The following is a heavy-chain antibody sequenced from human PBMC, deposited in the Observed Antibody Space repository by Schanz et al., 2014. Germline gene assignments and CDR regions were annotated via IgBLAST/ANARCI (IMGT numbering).Heavy chain of an antibody. CDR3: ARDRDAGGYDS. D-gene: IGHD2-8*02. V-gene: IGHV3-7*01. CDR2: INPDGSGK. Sequence: DVQLVESGGGLVQSGGSLRLSCAASGFNFGDYYMTWVRQAPGKGLESVAKINPDGSGKYYVVSVEGRFTISRDNAKNSVYLQMHSLRAEDTALYYCARDRDAGGYDSWGQGTLVTVSS. J-gene: IGHJ5*01. CDR1: GFNFGDYY.